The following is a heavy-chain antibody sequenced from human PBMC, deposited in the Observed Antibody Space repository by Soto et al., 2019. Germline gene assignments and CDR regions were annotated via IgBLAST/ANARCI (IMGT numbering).Heavy chain of an antibody. CDR1: GGSITSSSYY. CDR3: ATQEVGGSYVYTFAP. J-gene: IGHJ5*02. Sequence: QLHLRESGPGLVKPSETLSLTCTVSGGSITSSSYYWGWIRQPPGKGLEWIGSIYYSGSTYYNPSLKSRVTIPVDTSKNQFSLKLRSVTAADTAVYYCATQEVGGSYVYTFAPWGQGTLVTVSS. CDR2: IYYSGST. V-gene: IGHV4-39*07. D-gene: IGHD1-26*01.